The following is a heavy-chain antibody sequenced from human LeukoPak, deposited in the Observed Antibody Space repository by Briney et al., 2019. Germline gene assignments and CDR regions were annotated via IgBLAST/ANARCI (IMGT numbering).Heavy chain of an antibody. CDR3: ARDSSIVGTTGAFDI. CDR2: IYHSGST. D-gene: IGHD1-26*01. CDR1: GGSISSNMW. Sequence: SGTLSLTCSISGGSISSNMWWSWVRQTPGKGLEWIGEIYHSGSTNYSPSLKSRVTLLIDKSKNQFSLKLSSVTAADTAVYYCARDSSIVGTTGAFDIWGQGTMVIVSS. V-gene: IGHV4-4*02. J-gene: IGHJ3*02.